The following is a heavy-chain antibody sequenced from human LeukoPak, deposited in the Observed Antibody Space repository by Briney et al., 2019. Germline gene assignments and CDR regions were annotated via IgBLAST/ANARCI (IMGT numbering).Heavy chain of an antibody. CDR1: GGSISSYY. V-gene: IGHV4-59*01. CDR2: IYYSGST. D-gene: IGHD6-13*01. CDR3: ARVAAAGTWDFDY. J-gene: IGHJ4*02. Sequence: SETLSLTCTVSGGSISSYYWSWIRQPPGKGLEGIGYIYYSGSTNYNPSLTSRVTISVDTSKNQFSLKLSSVTAADTAVYYRARVAAAGTWDFDYWGQGTLVTVSS.